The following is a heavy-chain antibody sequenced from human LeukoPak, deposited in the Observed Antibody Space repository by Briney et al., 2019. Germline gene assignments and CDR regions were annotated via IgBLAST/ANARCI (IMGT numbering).Heavy chain of an antibody. D-gene: IGHD3-10*01. CDR1: GFTFSSYG. CDR3: AKDGWFGELPNWFDP. Sequence: PEGSLRLSCAASGFTFSSYGMSWVRQAPGKGLEWVSAISGSGGSTYYADSVKGRFTISRDNSKNTLYLQMNSLRAEDTAVYYCAKDGWFGELPNWFDPWGQGTLVTVSS. V-gene: IGHV3-23*01. CDR2: ISGSGGST. J-gene: IGHJ5*02.